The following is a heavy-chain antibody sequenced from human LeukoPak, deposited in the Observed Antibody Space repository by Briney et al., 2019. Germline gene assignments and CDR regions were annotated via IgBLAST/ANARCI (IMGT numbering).Heavy chain of an antibody. CDR3: AIRDGYNYFDY. CDR2: INPNSGGT. V-gene: IGHV1-2*02. D-gene: IGHD5-24*01. Sequence: ASVKVSCKASGYTFTGYYIRWVRPAPGQGLGWMGWINPNSGGTNYAQKFQGRVTMTRDTSISTAYMELSRLRYDDTAIYYCAIRDGYNYFDYWGQGTLVTVSS. CDR1: GYTFTGYY. J-gene: IGHJ4*02.